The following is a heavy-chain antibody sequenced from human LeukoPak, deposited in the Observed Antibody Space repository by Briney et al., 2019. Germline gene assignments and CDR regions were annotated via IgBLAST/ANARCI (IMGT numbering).Heavy chain of an antibody. Sequence: SETVSLTCTVSGGSISGYYWSWIRQPPGKGLEWIGYIYYSGSTNYNPSLKSRVTISVDTSKNQFSLKLSSVTAADTAVYYCARQPGIAAAGRNYYYGMDVWGQGTTVPVSS. CDR1: GGSISGYY. J-gene: IGHJ6*02. CDR3: ARQPGIAAAGRNYYYGMDV. D-gene: IGHD6-13*01. CDR2: IYYSGST. V-gene: IGHV4-59*08.